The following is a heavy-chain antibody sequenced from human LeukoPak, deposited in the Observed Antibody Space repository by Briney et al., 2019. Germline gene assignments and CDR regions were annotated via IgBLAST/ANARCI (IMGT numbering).Heavy chain of an antibody. CDR3: ARVRITMIVVVKVYYYYYMDV. CDR2: IYSGGST. D-gene: IGHD3-22*01. CDR1: GFTVSSNY. J-gene: IGHJ6*03. V-gene: IGHV3-53*01. Sequence: PGGSLRLSCAASGFTVSSNYMSWVRQAPGKGLEWVSVIYSGGSTYYADSVKGRFTISRDNSKNTLYLQMNSLRAEDTAVYYCARVRITMIVVVKVYYYYYMDVWGKGTTVTVSS.